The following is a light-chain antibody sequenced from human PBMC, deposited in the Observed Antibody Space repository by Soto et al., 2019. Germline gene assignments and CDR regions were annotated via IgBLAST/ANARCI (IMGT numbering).Light chain of an antibody. V-gene: IGKV3-20*01. Sequence: VLAHPTGTLSLSPGSVAIVLCRRTEGLTTSYLAWYQQKPGQAPSILIYGASSRATGIPDRFSGSGSGTEFTLTVDRLETEAFAVYYCYQYGSSRHTFGRGTKVDIK. J-gene: IGKJ4*02. CDR2: GAS. CDR1: EGLTTSY. CDR3: YQYGSSRHT.